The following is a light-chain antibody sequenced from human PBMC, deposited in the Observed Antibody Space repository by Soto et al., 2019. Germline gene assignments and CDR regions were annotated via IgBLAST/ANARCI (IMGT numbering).Light chain of an antibody. CDR3: SSYTSGTTPLYV. V-gene: IGLV2-14*01. CDR2: EVT. Sequence: QSALTQPASVSGSPGQSITISCTGTSSDVGGYNYVSWYQHHPGEAPKLMIYEVTNRPSGVSNRFSGSKSGNTASLTISGLRAEDEADYSCSSYTSGTTPLYVFGAGTKLTVL. CDR1: SSDVGGYNY. J-gene: IGLJ1*01.